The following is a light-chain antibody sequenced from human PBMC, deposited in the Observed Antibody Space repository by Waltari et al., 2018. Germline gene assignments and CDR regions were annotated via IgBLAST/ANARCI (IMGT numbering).Light chain of an antibody. CDR3: QMYVNLPAT. V-gene: IGKV3-20*01. Sequence: EIVLTQPPGTLSLSPGERATLPCRSSQSVGKYLAWYQQKPGQAPRLLIYHTSTRATGIPDRFSGSGSGTDFSLTISRLEPEDFAVYHCQMYVNLPATFGQGTKVEI. CDR1: QSVGKY. J-gene: IGKJ1*01. CDR2: HTS.